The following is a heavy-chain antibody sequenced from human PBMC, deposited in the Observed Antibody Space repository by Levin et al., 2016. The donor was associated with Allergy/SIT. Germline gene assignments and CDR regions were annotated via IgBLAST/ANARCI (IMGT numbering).Heavy chain of an antibody. CDR2: INHSGST. J-gene: IGHJ6*03. Sequence: SETLSLTCAVYGGSFSGYYWSWIRQSPGKGLEWIGEINHSGSTNYNPSLKSRVTISVDTSKNQFSLKLSSVTAADTAVYYCARGDSPSYRGYYYYYMDVWGKGTTVTVSS. CDR3: ARGDSPSYRGYYYYYMDV. V-gene: IGHV4-34*01. D-gene: IGHD5-18*01. CDR1: GGSFSGYY.